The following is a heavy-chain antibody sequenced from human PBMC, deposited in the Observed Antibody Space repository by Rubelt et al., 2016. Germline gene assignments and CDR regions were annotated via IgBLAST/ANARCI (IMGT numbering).Heavy chain of an antibody. CDR2: ISSSGSTI. Sequence: EVQLVESGGGLVQPGGSLRLSCAASGFTLSSYEMNWVRQAPGKGLEWVSYISSSGSTIYYADSVKGRFTISRDNAKNSLYLQMNSLRAEDTAVYYCARTIDYGGYFDYWGQGTLVTVSS. V-gene: IGHV3-48*03. CDR1: GFTLSSYE. CDR3: ARTIDYGGYFDY. J-gene: IGHJ4*02. D-gene: IGHD4-23*01.